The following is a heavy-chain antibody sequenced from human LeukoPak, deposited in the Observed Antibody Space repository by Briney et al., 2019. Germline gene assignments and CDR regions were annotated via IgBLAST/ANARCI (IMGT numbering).Heavy chain of an antibody. Sequence: SETLSLTCSVSAGSFSDYYWSWIRQPPGKGLEWIGEINHSGSTNYNPSLKSRVTISLDTSKNQFSLRLSSVTAADTAVYYCARKRGYSGSYYATLGVNWFDPWGQGTLVTVSS. V-gene: IGHV4-34*01. J-gene: IGHJ5*02. CDR1: AGSFSDYY. CDR3: ARKRGYSGSYYATLGVNWFDP. CDR2: INHSGST. D-gene: IGHD1-26*01.